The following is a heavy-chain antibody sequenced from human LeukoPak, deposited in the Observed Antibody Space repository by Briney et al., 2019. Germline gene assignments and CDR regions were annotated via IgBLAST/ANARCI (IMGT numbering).Heavy chain of an antibody. CDR2: IWYDGSNK. CDR3: ARDPSDIVVVNWFDP. V-gene: IGHV3-33*08. Sequence: GRSLRLSCAASGFTFSSYAMHWVRQAPGKELEWVAVIWYDGSNKYYADSVKGRFTISRDNSKNTLYLQMNSLRAEDTAVYYCARDPSDIVVVNWFDPWGQGTLVTVSS. CDR1: GFTFSSYA. J-gene: IGHJ5*02. D-gene: IGHD2-2*01.